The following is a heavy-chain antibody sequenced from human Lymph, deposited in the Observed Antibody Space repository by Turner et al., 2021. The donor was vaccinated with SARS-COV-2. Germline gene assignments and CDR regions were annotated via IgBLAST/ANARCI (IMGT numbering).Heavy chain of an antibody. V-gene: IGHV3-30-3*01. CDR1: GFTLRSYA. D-gene: IGHD3-16*01. Sequence: QVQLVESGGGVVQPGRSLRLSCAASGFTLRSYAMHWVRQAPGKGLEWVALISYDGSNKYYADSVKGRFTISRDNSKKTLYLQMNSLRAEDTAVYYCARDFGGGMDVWGQGTTVTVSS. J-gene: IGHJ6*02. CDR2: ISYDGSNK. CDR3: ARDFGGGMDV.